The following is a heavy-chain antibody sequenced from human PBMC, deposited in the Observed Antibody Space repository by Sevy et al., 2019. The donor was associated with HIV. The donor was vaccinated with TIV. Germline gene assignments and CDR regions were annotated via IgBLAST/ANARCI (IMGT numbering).Heavy chain of an antibody. V-gene: IGHV3-9*01. CDR3: AKDINRACDDVNCYSYYYYFYGLDV. J-gene: IGHJ6*02. D-gene: IGHD2-21*02. Sequence: GGSLRLSCAASGFPFNDHAMHWVRQVPGKGLEWVSGISWNSRNIGYADSVKGRFTISRDNARHFVYLEMNSLRPEDTAFYCCAKDINRACDDVNCYSYYYYFYGLDVWGQGTTVTVSS. CDR2: ISWNSRNI. CDR1: GFPFNDHA.